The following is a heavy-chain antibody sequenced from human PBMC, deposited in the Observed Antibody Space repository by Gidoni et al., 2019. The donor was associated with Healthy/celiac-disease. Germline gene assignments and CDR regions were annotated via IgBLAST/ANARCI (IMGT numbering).Heavy chain of an antibody. CDR3: ARHSPKAVAGTFGLFDY. CDR2: IDPSDSYT. CDR1: GYSFTSQW. J-gene: IGHJ4*02. D-gene: IGHD6-19*01. V-gene: IGHV5-10-1*03. Sequence: DVQLVQSGAEVKKPGESLRISCKGSGYSFTSQWISWVRQMPGKGLEWMGRIDPSDSYTNYSPSFQGHVTISADKSISTAYLQWSSLKASDTAMDYCARHSPKAVAGTFGLFDYWGQGTLVTVSS.